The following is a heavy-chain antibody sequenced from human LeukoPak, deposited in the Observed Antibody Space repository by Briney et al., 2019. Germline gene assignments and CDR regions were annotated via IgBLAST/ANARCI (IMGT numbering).Heavy chain of an antibody. D-gene: IGHD4-17*01. V-gene: IGHV1-46*01. CDR1: GYSFSSYY. CDR2: INPSGDST. CDR3: ARENDYGNNWFDP. Sequence: ASVTVSCKASGYSFSSYYMHWVRQAPGQGLESMGIINPSGDSTTYAQKFQGRVTMTRDTSTRTVYMELSSLRSDDTAVYYCARENDYGNNWFDPWGQGTLVTVSS. J-gene: IGHJ5*02.